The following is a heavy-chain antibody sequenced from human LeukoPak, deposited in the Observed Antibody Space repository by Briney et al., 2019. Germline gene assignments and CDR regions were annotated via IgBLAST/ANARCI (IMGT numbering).Heavy chain of an antibody. CDR2: IYYSGST. CDR3: ARPSRRGEFYDISPFTD. CDR1: GGSIRSSSYY. J-gene: IGHJ4*02. V-gene: IGHV4-39*01. Sequence: SETLSLTCNVSGGSIRSSSYYWGWIRQPPGKGLEWIGSIYYSGSTYYNPSLKSRVTISVDTSKNQFSLKLTSVTAADTAVYYCARPSRRGEFYDISPFTDWGQGTLVTVSS. D-gene: IGHD3-9*01.